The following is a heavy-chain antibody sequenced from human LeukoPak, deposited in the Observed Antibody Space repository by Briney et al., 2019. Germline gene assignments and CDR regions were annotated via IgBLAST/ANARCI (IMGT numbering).Heavy chain of an antibody. V-gene: IGHV3-30-3*01. Sequence: PGGSLRLSCAASGFTVSSYAMHWVRQAPGKGLEWVAVISYDGSNKYYADSVKGRFTISRDNSKNTLYLQMNSLRAEDTAVYYCARALQEGYSGYEPQLLIYDYVWGSFDYWGQGTLVTVSS. CDR3: ARALQEGYSGYEPQLLIYDYVWGSFDY. CDR2: ISYDGSNK. CDR1: GFTVSSYA. D-gene: IGHD3-16*01. J-gene: IGHJ4*02.